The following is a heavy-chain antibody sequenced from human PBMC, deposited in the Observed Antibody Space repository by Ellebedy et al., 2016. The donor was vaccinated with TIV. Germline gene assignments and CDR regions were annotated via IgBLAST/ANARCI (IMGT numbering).Heavy chain of an antibody. CDR3: ARTPTTTIFGVVIISYFDY. J-gene: IGHJ4*02. Sequence: GSLRLXXTVSGGSISSSSYCWGWIRQPPGKGLEWIGSIYYSGSTYYNPSLKSRVTISVDTSKNQFSLKLSSVTAADTAVYYCARTPTTTIFGVVIISYFDYWGQGTLVTVSS. CDR1: GGSISSSSYC. V-gene: IGHV4-39*01. D-gene: IGHD3-3*01. CDR2: IYYSGST.